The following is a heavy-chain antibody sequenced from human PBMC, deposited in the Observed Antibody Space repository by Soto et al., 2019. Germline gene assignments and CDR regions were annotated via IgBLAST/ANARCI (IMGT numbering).Heavy chain of an antibody. J-gene: IGHJ6*02. CDR1: GYSFTSYW. D-gene: IGHD3-3*01. CDR3: ARHLTQARYYDFWSGTYYYYYGMDV. CDR2: IDPSDSYT. V-gene: IGHV5-10-1*01. Sequence: GESLKISCKGSGYSFTSYWISWVRQMPGKGLEWMGRIDPSDSYTNYSPSFQGHVTISADKSISTAYLQWSSLKASDTAMYYCARHLTQARYYDFWSGTYYYYYGMDVWSQGTTVTVSS.